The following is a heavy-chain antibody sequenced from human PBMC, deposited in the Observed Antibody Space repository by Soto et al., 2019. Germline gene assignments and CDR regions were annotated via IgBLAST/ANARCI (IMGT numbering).Heavy chain of an antibody. J-gene: IGHJ4*02. CDR2: LSGSGGTT. Sequence: GGSLRLSCAASGFTFSTYAMNWVRQAPGKGLEWVSALSGSGGTTYYADSVRGRFTISRDNSKNTLFLQMSSLRAEDTALYYCAKQRAGYGSGSDTFYFDFWGQGTLVTVSS. V-gene: IGHV3-23*01. CDR3: AKQRAGYGSGSDTFYFDF. D-gene: IGHD3-10*01. CDR1: GFTFSTYA.